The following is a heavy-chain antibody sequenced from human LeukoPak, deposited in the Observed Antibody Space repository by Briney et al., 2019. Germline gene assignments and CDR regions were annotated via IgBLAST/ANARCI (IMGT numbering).Heavy chain of an antibody. V-gene: IGHV3-74*01. Sequence: PGGSLRLSCAASGFTFSSHWMHWVRQAPGKGLVWVSGISTDGSRPRYADSVNGRFTISRDNAKNTLYLQMNSLRAEDTAVYYCAREGHTGWELLFYFDYWGQGALVTVSS. J-gene: IGHJ4*02. D-gene: IGHD1-26*01. CDR2: ISTDGSRP. CDR3: AREGHTGWELLFYFDY. CDR1: GFTFSSHW.